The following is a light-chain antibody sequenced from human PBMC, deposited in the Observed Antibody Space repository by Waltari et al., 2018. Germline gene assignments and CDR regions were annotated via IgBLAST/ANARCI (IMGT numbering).Light chain of an antibody. J-gene: IGKJ1*01. CDR2: VTS. Sequence: DIQMTQSPSIMPASVGDRVTITCRASQSIGGWLAWYQQKPGKAPNLLIYVTSILQSGVPSRFSGSGSGTEFTLTISSLQPDDFATYYCQQYQDYPWTFGQGTRVDI. CDR3: QQYQDYPWT. CDR1: QSIGGW. V-gene: IGKV1-5*03.